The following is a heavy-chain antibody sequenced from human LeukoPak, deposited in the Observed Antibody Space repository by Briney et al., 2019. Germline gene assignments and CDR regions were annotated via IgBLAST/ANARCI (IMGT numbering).Heavy chain of an antibody. V-gene: IGHV4-34*01. CDR2: INHSGST. J-gene: IGHJ4*02. Sequence: SETLSLTCAVYGGSFSGYYWSWIRQPPGKGLEWIGEINHSGSTNYNPSLKSRVTISVDTSKNQFSLKLSSVTAADTAVYYCARRIQLWLRREADIDYWGQGTLVTVSS. CDR1: GGSFSGYY. D-gene: IGHD5-18*01. CDR3: ARRIQLWLRREADIDY.